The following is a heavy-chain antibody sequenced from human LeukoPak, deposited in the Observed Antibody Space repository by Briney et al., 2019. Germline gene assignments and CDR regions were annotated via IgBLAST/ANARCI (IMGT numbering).Heavy chain of an antibody. Sequence: GGSLRLSCAASGFTFSSYGMHWVRQAPGKGLEWVAVIWYDGSNKYYADSVKGRFTISRDNSKNTLYLQMNSLRAEDTAVYYCAKDFFGDDYFDYWGQGTLVTVSS. J-gene: IGHJ4*02. D-gene: IGHD3-10*01. CDR2: IWYDGSNK. CDR3: AKDFFGDDYFDY. CDR1: GFTFSSYG. V-gene: IGHV3-33*06.